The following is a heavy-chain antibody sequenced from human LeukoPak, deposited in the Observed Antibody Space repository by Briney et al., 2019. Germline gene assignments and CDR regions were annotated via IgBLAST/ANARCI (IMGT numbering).Heavy chain of an antibody. D-gene: IGHD6-13*01. J-gene: IGHJ6*02. Sequence: GGSLRLSCAASGFTFSSYGMHWVRQAPGKGLEWVAVIWYDGSNKYYADSVKGRFTISRGNSKNTLYLQMNSLRAEDTAVYYCARDQQQLVYYYYYGMDVWGQGTTVTVSS. CDR2: IWYDGSNK. CDR1: GFTFSSYG. V-gene: IGHV3-33*01. CDR3: ARDQQQLVYYYYYGMDV.